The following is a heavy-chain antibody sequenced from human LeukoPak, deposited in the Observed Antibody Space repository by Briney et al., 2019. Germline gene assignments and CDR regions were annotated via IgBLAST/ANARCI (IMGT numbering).Heavy chain of an antibody. J-gene: IGHJ4*02. V-gene: IGHV4-59*01. D-gene: IGHD4-17*01. CDR1: GGSISSYS. CDR3: AREEYGDYVGY. CDR2: VYYSGTT. Sequence: PSETLSLTCTASGGSISSYSWSWIRQPPGKRLEWIGYVYYSGTTNYNPSLRSRVTISVDTSKNQFSLKLNSVTAADTAVYYCAREEYGDYVGYWGQGTLVTVTS.